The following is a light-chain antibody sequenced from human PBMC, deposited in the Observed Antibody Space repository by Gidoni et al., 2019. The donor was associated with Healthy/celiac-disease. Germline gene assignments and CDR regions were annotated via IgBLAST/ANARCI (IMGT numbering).Light chain of an antibody. V-gene: IGKV1-27*01. CDR3: QKYNSAPRT. CDR1: HGISKY. Sequence: DIQMRQSPSSLSASVGDRVTITCRASHGISKYLAWYQQKPGKIPKLQSYSVSTLQSGVTSRFSGSGSGTALTLTSGSLQPEDVATYYRQKYNSAPRTFGQGTKVEIK. CDR2: SVS. J-gene: IGKJ1*01.